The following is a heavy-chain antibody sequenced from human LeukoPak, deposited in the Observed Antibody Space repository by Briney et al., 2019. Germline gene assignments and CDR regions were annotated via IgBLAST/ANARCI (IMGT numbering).Heavy chain of an antibody. CDR2: INPHSGGT. D-gene: IGHD6-19*01. Sequence: GASVKVSCKASGYTFTGYYMHWVRRAPGQGLEWMGWINPHSGGTNYAQKFEGRVTMTRDTSISTAYMELSRLRSDDTAVYYCAREDSGWYVDYWGQGTLVTVSS. CDR3: AREDSGWYVDY. V-gene: IGHV1-2*02. J-gene: IGHJ4*02. CDR1: GYTFTGYY.